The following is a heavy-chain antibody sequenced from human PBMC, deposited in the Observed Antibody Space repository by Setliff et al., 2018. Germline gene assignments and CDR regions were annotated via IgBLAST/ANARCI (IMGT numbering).Heavy chain of an antibody. J-gene: IGHJ5*02. CDR2: IHYSGST. V-gene: IGHV4-59*12. D-gene: IGHD2-2*01. Sequence: PSETLSLTCTVSGDSISGDYWSWIRQPPGKGLEWIGFIHYSGSTNYNPSLKSRVTISVDTSKNQLSLKLSSVTAADTAVYYCARDQGYCGSASCYAQLWFDPWGQGTLVTVSS. CDR3: ARDQGYCGSASCYAQLWFDP. CDR1: GDSISGDY.